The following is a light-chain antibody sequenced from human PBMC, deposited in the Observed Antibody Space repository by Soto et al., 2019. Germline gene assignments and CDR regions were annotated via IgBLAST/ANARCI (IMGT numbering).Light chain of an antibody. V-gene: IGKV3-11*01. Sequence: EIVLTQSPATLSLSPGEIATLSCRASQSVSSYLAWYQQKPGQAPRLLIYDASNRATGIPARFSGSGSGTASTHTISSLEPEDFAVYYCQQRSNWPPITFGQGTRLEIK. CDR2: DAS. CDR3: QQRSNWPPIT. CDR1: QSVSSY. J-gene: IGKJ5*01.